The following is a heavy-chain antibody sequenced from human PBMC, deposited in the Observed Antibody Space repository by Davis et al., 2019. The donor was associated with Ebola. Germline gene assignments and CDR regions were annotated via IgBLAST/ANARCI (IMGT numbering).Heavy chain of an antibody. CDR2: INTDGSST. D-gene: IGHD6-19*01. CDR1: GFTFSSYW. V-gene: IGHV3-74*01. J-gene: IGHJ6*02. Sequence: GESLKISCAASGFTFSSYWMHWVRQAPGKGLVWVSRINTDGSSTSYAESVKGRFTISRDNAKNTPYLQMNSLRVEDTAVYYCAGGSSGWYYYYYGMDVWGQGTTVTVSS. CDR3: AGGSSGWYYYYYGMDV.